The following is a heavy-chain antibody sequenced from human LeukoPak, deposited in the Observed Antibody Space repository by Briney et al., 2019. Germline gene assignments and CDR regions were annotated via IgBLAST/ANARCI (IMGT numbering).Heavy chain of an antibody. CDR1: GFTFSSYA. Sequence: GGSPRLSCAASGFTFSSYAMSWVRQAPGKGLEWVSSISAGGVSINYADSVKGRFTISRENPKNTLYLQMNSLRAEDTAVYYCAKEKYYGSDWGQGTLVTVSS. J-gene: IGHJ4*02. CDR3: AKEKYYGSD. D-gene: IGHD3-10*01. V-gene: IGHV3-23*01. CDR2: ISAGGVSI.